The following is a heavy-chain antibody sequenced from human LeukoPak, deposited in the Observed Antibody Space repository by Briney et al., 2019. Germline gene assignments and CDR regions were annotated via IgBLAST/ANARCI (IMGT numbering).Heavy chain of an antibody. Sequence: ASVKVSCKASGYIFTTYYMHWVRQAPGQGLEWMGIMNPSGGSTSYAQKFLGRVTMTRDMSMSTVYMELSSLRSEDTAVYYYARAATTFGVAIPVYWGQGTLVTVSS. D-gene: IGHD3-3*01. CDR3: ARAATTFGVAIPVY. J-gene: IGHJ4*02. CDR1: GYIFTTYY. CDR2: MNPSGGST. V-gene: IGHV1-46*01.